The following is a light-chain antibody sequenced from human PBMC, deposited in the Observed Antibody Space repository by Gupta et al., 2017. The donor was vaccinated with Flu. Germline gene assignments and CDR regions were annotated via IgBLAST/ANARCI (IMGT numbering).Light chain of an antibody. V-gene: IGLV2-8*01. CDR3: GSYADGREV. CDR1: SGDVRGYNY. Sequence: SVHISCTGTSGDVRGYNYVSWYQQHPGQAPILMRYEVSRRPSGVPDRFSASTSGRTAYLTVSELQAKDEAEYYCGSYADGREVFGTGTKVTVL. J-gene: IGLJ1*01. CDR2: EVS.